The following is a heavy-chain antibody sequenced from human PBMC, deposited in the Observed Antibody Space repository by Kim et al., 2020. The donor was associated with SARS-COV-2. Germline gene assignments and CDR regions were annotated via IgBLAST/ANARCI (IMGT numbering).Heavy chain of an antibody. CDR3: ARGIVVPAAIPGYYYYGMDV. D-gene: IGHD2-2*02. V-gene: IGHV7-4-1*02. J-gene: IGHJ6*02. Sequence: ASVKVSCKASGYTFTSYAMNWVRQAPGQGLEWMGWINPNTGNPTYAQGFTGRFVFSLDTSVSTAYLQISSLKAEDTAVYYCARGIVVPAAIPGYYYYGMDVWGQGTTVTVSS. CDR2: INPNTGNP. CDR1: GYTFTSYA.